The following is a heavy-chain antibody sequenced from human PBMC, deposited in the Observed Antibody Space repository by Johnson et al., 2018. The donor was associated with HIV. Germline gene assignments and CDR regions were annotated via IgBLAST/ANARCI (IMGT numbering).Heavy chain of an antibody. CDR1: GFTFDDYA. D-gene: IGHD6-19*01. CDR2: ISWNSGSI. J-gene: IGHJ3*02. CDR3: AKDVHSSGWYAFDI. Sequence: VQLVESGGGLVQPGRSLRLSCAASGFTFDDYAIHWVRQGPGKGLEWVSGISWNSGSIGYADSVKGRFTISRDNAKNSLYLQMNSLRAEDTAFYYCAKDVHSSGWYAFDIWGQGTMVTVSS. V-gene: IGHV3-9*01.